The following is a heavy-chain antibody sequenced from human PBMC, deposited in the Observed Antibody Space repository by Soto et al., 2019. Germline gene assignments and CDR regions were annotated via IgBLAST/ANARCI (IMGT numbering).Heavy chain of an antibody. CDR1: DGSFSNDY. CDR2: VNHSGNT. V-gene: IGHV4-34*01. D-gene: IGHD1-20*01. CDR3: ARDPNGYKDY. J-gene: IGHJ4*02. Sequence: PSETLSLTCAVYDGSFSNDYWRWIRQSPGKGLEWIGEVNHSGNTNHNPSLKSRVTISADTSKNQYSLKLSSVTAADTGVYYCARDPNGYKDYWGQGTLVTVSS.